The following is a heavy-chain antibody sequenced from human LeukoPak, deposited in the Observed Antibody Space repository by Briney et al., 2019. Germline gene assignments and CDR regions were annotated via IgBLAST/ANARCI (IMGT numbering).Heavy chain of an antibody. Sequence: SETLSLTCDVSGGSISSRNWWSWVRQSPGKGLEWVGEIYHSGLSNYNPSLNSRVTISVDKSKNQFSLNLTSVTAADTAVYYCARDMGELAGTYFDSWGQGTLVTVSS. D-gene: IGHD6-13*01. CDR2: IYHSGLS. CDR1: GGSISSRNW. CDR3: ARDMGELAGTYFDS. J-gene: IGHJ4*02. V-gene: IGHV4-4*02.